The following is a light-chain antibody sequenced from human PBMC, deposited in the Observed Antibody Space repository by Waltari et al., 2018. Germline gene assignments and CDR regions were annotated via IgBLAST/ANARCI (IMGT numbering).Light chain of an antibody. CDR1: GEYSAYA. CDR2: VNSDGSH. J-gene: IGLJ3*02. CDR3: QTLGTGIQV. V-gene: IGLV4-69*01. Sequence: LVLTQSPSASASLGASVKLTCSLPGEYSAYAIAWHQQQPLKGPRYLMTVNSDGSHKKGDGISERFSGSSSDLDRYLIISRLQSDDEADYFCQTLGTGIQVFGSGTKLTVL.